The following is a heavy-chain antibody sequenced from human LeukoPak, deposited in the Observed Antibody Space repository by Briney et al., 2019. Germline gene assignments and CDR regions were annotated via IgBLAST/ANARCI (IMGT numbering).Heavy chain of an antibody. V-gene: IGHV3-9*01. CDR3: AKGSRITVIVVAHMGGYYFDS. CDR1: GFTFDDYA. Sequence: PGGSLRLSCAASGFTFDDYAMHWVRQAPGKVLEWVSGISWNSGSIGYGDSMKGRFTISRDNAKNSLYLQMDNLRAEDTALYYCAKGSRITVIVVAHMGGYYFDSWGQGTLVTVSS. J-gene: IGHJ4*02. D-gene: IGHD3-22*01. CDR2: ISWNSGSI.